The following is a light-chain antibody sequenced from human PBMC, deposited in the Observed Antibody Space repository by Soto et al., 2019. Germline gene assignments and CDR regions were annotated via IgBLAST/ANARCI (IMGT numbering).Light chain of an antibody. Sequence: DIQLTQSPSAMSASIGDGVTITCRASRDINDYLGWFQQKPGKAPQRLIHSATTLQSGVPSRFSGSGSGIEVTLTIRGLQPEDSATYYCQQHHSYPYTFGQGTHLEIK. J-gene: IGKJ2*01. V-gene: IGKV1-17*03. CDR3: QQHHSYPYT. CDR2: SAT. CDR1: RDINDY.